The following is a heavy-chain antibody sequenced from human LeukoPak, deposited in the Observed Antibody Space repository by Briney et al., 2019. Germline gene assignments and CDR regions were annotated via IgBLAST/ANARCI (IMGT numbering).Heavy chain of an antibody. J-gene: IGHJ6*02. V-gene: IGHV3-7*03. D-gene: IGHD3-16*01. CDR2: INHNGNVN. Sequence: GGSLRLSCAVSAFTFSNYVMHWARQAPGKGLEWVASINHNGNVNYYVDSVKGRFTISRDNAKNSLYLQMSNLRAEDTAVYFCARGGGLDVWGQGATVTVSS. CDR1: AFTFSNYV. CDR3: ARGGGLDV.